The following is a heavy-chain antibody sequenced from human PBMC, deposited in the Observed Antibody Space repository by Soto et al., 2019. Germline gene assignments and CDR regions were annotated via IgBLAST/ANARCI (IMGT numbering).Heavy chain of an antibody. CDR2: ISGGGGST. V-gene: IGHV3-23*01. Sequence: EVQLLEAGGGLVQPGGSLRLSCAASGFTFSRYAMSWVRQAQGKGREWVSAISGGGGSTYYADSVKGRFTISRDNSKNTLYVLIESERAEDRAVYYCAKDRSISGSCWYFDYWGQGTLVTVSS. CDR3: AKDRSISGSCWYFDY. D-gene: IGHD1-26*01. CDR1: GFTFSRYA. J-gene: IGHJ4*02.